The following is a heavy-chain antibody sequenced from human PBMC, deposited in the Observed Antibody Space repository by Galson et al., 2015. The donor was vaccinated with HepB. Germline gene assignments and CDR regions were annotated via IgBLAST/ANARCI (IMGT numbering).Heavy chain of an antibody. CDR3: AKVFPEKTDGWYRQALYYFDS. CDR2: ITPSGDNT. J-gene: IGHJ4*02. V-gene: IGHV3-23*01. Sequence: SLRLSCAVSGFIFSVHAMSWVRQAPGKGLEWVSAITPSGDNTYSADSMKGRFTISRDNSQNTLFLQMNSLRADDTAIYFCAKVFPEKTDGWYRQALYYFDSWGQGTRVTVSS. CDR1: GFIFSVHA. D-gene: IGHD6-19*01.